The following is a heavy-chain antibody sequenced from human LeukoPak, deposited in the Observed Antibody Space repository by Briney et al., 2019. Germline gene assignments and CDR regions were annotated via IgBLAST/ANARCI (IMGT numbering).Heavy chain of an antibody. CDR1: GYTFTSYG. J-gene: IGHJ4*02. CDR2: ISAYNGNT. V-gene: IGHV1-18*01. Sequence: ASVKVSCKAPGYTFTSYGISWVRQAPGQGLEWMGWISAYNGNTNYAQKLQGRVTMTTDTSTSTAYMELRSLRSDDTAVYYCARDLTGYCSSTSCYGGLVYWGQGTLVTVSS. D-gene: IGHD2-2*01. CDR3: ARDLTGYCSSTSCYGGLVY.